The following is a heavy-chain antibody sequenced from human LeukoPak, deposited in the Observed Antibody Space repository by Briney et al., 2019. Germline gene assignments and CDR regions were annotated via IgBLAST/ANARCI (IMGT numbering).Heavy chain of an antibody. CDR2: FDPEDGET. Sequence: ASVKVSCKVSGYTLTELSMHWVRQAPGRGLEWMGGFDPEDGETIYAQKFQGRVTMTEDTSTDTAYMELSSLRSEDTAVYYCATAPGGRFGFSPDYWGQGTLVTVSS. J-gene: IGHJ4*02. D-gene: IGHD3-16*01. V-gene: IGHV1-24*01. CDR1: GYTLTELS. CDR3: ATAPGGRFGFSPDY.